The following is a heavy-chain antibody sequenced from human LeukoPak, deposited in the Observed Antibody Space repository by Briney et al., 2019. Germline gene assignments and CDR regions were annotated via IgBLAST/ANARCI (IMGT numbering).Heavy chain of an antibody. V-gene: IGHV4-39*07. CDR2: IYYSGNT. D-gene: IGHD3-22*01. J-gene: IGHJ4*02. CDR3: ARGNYYYDSSGDY. CDR1: GGSISSSSYY. Sequence: SETLSLTCTVSGGSISSSSYYWGWIRQPPGKGLEWIASIYYSGNTYYNPSLKSRVTISVDTSKNQFSLKLSSVTAADTAVYYCARGNYYYDSSGDYWGQGTLVTVSS.